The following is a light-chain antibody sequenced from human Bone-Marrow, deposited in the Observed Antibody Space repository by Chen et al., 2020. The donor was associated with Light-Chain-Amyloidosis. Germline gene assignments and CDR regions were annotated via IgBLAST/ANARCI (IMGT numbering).Light chain of an antibody. CDR1: SGSIATNY. J-gene: IGLJ3*02. CDR2: EDD. CDR3: QSYQGSSQGV. V-gene: IGLV6-57*01. Sequence: NFMLTQPHSVSESPGKTVIISCTRSSGSIATNYVQWYQQRPGSSPTTVIYEDDQRPSGVPDRFSGSIDRSSNSASLTISGLKTEDEAEYYCQSYQGSSQGVFGGGTKLTVL.